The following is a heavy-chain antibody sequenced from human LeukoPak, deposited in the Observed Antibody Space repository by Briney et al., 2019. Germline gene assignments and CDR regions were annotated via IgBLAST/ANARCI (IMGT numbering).Heavy chain of an antibody. V-gene: IGHV3-21*01. CDR1: GFTFSSYS. CDR2: ISSSSSYI. J-gene: IGHJ4*02. CDR3: ASRPYDSSGYFYY. Sequence: KPGGSLRLSCAASGFTFSSYSMSWVRQAPGKGLEWVSSISSSSSYIYYADSVKGRFTISRDNAKNSLFLQLNSLRAEDTALCYCASRPYDSSGYFYYWGQGTLVTVSS. D-gene: IGHD3-22*01.